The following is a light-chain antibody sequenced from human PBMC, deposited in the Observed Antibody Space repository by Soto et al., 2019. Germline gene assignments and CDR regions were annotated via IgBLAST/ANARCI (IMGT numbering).Light chain of an antibody. CDR1: QSVSRK. Sequence: EIVMTQSPATLSVSPGERATLSCRASQSVSRKLAWYQQKPGQPPRLPIYAASTRSTGIPVRFRGSGSGTEFTLTISRLQSEDFAVSYCQPYNNWPWTFGQGIKVESK. CDR3: QPYNNWPWT. J-gene: IGKJ1*01. V-gene: IGKV3-15*01. CDR2: AAS.